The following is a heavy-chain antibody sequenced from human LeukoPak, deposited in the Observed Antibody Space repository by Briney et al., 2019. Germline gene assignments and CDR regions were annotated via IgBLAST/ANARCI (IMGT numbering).Heavy chain of an antibody. D-gene: IGHD3-10*01. V-gene: IGHV1-18*01. CDR2: ISAYNGNT. CDR1: GYTFTSYG. J-gene: IGHJ6*03. CDR3: ARVAPEVRGVIIEYYYYMDV. Sequence: GASVKVSCKASGYTFTSYGISWVRQAPGQGLEWMGWISAYNGNTNYAQKLQGRVTMTTDTSTSTAYMELRSLRSDDTAVYYCARVAPEVRGVIIEYYYYMDVWGKGTTVTVSS.